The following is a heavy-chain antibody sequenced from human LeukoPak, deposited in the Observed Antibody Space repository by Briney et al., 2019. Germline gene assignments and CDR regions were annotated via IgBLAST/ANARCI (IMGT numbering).Heavy chain of an antibody. CDR1: GGTFSSYA. V-gene: IGHV1-69*04. CDR3: ARGTMVRGVIAYYGMDV. J-gene: IGHJ6*02. D-gene: IGHD3-10*01. CDR2: IIPILGIA. Sequence: SVKVSCKASGGTFSSYAISWVRQAPGQGLEWMGRIIPILGIANYAQKFQGRVTITADKSTSTAYMELSSLRSEDTAVYYCARGTMVRGVIAYYGMDVWGQGTTVTVSS.